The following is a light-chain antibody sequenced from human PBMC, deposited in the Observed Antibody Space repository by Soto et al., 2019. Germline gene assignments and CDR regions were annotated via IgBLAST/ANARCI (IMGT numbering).Light chain of an antibody. CDR3: QQYNSYPLT. V-gene: IGKV1-5*01. Sequence: DIQMTQSPSTLSVSVGDRVTITCRASQGISTLLAWYQQKPGEAPRLLLYDASSLESGVPSRFSGSGFGTEFTLTISSLQPDDFANYYCQQYNSYPLTFGGGTKVEIK. J-gene: IGKJ4*01. CDR2: DAS. CDR1: QGISTL.